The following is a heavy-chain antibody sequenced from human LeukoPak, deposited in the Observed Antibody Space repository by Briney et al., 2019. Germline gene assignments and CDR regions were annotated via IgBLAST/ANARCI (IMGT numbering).Heavy chain of an antibody. CDR1: GGTFSSYA. D-gene: IGHD5-12*01. Sequence: SVKVSCKASGGTFSSYAISWVRQAPGQGLEWMGRIIPILGIANYAQKLQGRVTITADKSTSTAYMELSSLRSEDTAVYYCARDGRSDSGYDSGGDDYWGQGTLVTVSS. CDR3: ARDGRSDSGYDSGGDDY. CDR2: IIPILGIA. V-gene: IGHV1-69*04. J-gene: IGHJ4*02.